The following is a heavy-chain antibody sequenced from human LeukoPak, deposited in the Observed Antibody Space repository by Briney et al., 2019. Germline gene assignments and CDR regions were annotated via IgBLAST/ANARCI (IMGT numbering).Heavy chain of an antibody. CDR2: IWYDGSNK. J-gene: IGHJ4*02. V-gene: IGHV3-33*01. D-gene: IGHD3-22*01. CDR1: GFTFSSNG. Sequence: PGGSLRLSCAASGFTFSSNGMHWVRQAPGKGLEWVAVIWYDGSNKYYADSVKGRFTISRDNSKNTLYLQMNSLRAEDTAVYYCARDQGYYYDSSGPAYLDYWGQGTLVTVSS. CDR3: ARDQGYYYDSSGPAYLDY.